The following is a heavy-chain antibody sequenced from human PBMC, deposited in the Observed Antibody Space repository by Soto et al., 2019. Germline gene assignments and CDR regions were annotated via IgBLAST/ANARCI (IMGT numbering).Heavy chain of an antibody. D-gene: IGHD3-10*01. Sequence: ERQLVESGGGLVQSGGSLKLSCAASGFTLTGSDIHWVRQASGKGLEWVGRIRSKSNNFATSYAESVRGRFSISRDDSDNTASLQMSSLKTEDTAIYYWTRHQEGRSMVFYGMDVWGQGTTVTVSS. CDR2: IRSKSNNFAT. CDR3: TRHQEGRSMVFYGMDV. J-gene: IGHJ6*02. CDR1: GFTLTGSD. V-gene: IGHV3-73*02.